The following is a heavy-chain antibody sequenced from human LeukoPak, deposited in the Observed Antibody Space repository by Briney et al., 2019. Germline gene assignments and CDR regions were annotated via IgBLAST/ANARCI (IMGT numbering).Heavy chain of an antibody. J-gene: IGHJ4*02. CDR3: ARDSSGWPNFHY. CDR1: GFIFSSYS. V-gene: IGHV3-21*01. CDR2: ISSSSSYI. D-gene: IGHD6-19*01. Sequence: GGSLRLSWAAAGFIFSSYSMNWVRQAGGKGREWGPSISSSSSYIYYADSVHRPFTLSSDNPNNSLYLQMTSLRADDTAVYYCARDSSGWPNFHYWRQPTLLTVPS.